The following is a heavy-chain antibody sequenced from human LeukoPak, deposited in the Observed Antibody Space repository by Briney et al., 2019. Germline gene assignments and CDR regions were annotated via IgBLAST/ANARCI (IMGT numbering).Heavy chain of an antibody. Sequence: VGSLRLSCAASGFTFSTYSMNWVRQAPGKGLEWVSSISSSTNYIYYADSVRGRFTISRDNAKNSLYLQMNSLRAEDTAVYYCAKDAAKGLYTIIRGVVDYWGQGTLVTVSS. CDR1: GFTFSTYS. CDR2: ISSSTNYI. CDR3: AKDAAKGLYTIIRGVVDY. D-gene: IGHD3-10*01. V-gene: IGHV3-21*01. J-gene: IGHJ4*02.